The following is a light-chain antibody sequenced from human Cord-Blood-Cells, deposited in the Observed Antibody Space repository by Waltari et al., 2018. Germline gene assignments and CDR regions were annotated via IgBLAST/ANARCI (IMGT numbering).Light chain of an antibody. V-gene: IGLV2-23*01. Sequence: QSALTQPASVSGSPGQSITIPCTGTSSDVGRYNLVSWSQQHPGKAPKLMIYEGSKRPSGVSNRFSGSKSGNTASLTISGLQAEDEADDYCCSYAGSSTWVFGGGTKLTVL. CDR1: SSDVGRYNL. CDR3: CSYAGSSTWV. J-gene: IGLJ3*02. CDR2: EGS.